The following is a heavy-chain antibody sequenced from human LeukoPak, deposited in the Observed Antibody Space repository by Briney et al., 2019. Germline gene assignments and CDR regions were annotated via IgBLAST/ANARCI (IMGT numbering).Heavy chain of an antibody. D-gene: IGHD3-22*01. CDR3: ARDGGYYYDT. CDR1: GFTFSSYA. Sequence: QPGRSLRLSCAASGFTFSSYAMHWVRQAPGKGLEWVAVISYDGTYKYYADSVKGRFTISRDNSKNTLYLQMSSLRAEDTAVYYCARDGGYYYDTWGQGTLVTVS. J-gene: IGHJ4*02. V-gene: IGHV3-30*04. CDR2: ISYDGTYK.